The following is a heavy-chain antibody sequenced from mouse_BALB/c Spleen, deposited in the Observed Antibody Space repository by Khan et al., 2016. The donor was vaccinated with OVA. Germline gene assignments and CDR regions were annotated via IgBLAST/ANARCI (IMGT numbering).Heavy chain of an antibody. CDR3: ARDRIDY. J-gene: IGHJ2*01. V-gene: IGHV1-7*01. Sequence: VQLQESGAELAKPGASVKMSCKASGYTFTSYWMHWIIQRPGQGLEWIGYINPTSGYTDYNQKFKDKATLTADKSSSTAYMQLSSLTSDDSAVYYCARDRIDYWGQGTALTVSS. CDR2: INPTSGYT. CDR1: GYTFTSYW.